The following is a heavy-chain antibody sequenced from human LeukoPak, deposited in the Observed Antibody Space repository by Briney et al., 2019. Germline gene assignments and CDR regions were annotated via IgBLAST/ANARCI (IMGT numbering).Heavy chain of an antibody. Sequence: GGSLRLSCAASGFTVSSNYMSWVRQAPGKGLEWVSVIYSGGSTYYADSVKGRFTISRDNSKNTLYLQMNSLRAEDTAVYYCARSIRYFDWLLPFDYWGQGTLVTVSS. CDR3: ARSIRYFDWLLPFDY. J-gene: IGHJ4*02. CDR1: GFTVSSNY. V-gene: IGHV3-66*01. CDR2: IYSGGST. D-gene: IGHD3-9*01.